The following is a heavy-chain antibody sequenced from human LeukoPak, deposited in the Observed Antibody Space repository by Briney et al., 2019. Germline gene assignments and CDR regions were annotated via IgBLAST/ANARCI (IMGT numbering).Heavy chain of an antibody. V-gene: IGHV1-8*03. CDR1: GYTFTSYD. J-gene: IGHJ4*02. CDR2: MNPNSGNT. D-gene: IGHD7-27*01. CDR3: ARTKTGPRRVDFDY. Sequence: GASVKVSCKASGYTFTSYDINWVRQATGQGLEWMGWMNPNSGNTGYAQKFQGRVTITRNTSISTAYMELSSLRSEDTAVYCCARTKTGPRRVDFDYWGQGTLVTVSS.